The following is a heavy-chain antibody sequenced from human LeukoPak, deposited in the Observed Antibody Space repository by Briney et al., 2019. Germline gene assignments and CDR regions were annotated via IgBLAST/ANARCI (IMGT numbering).Heavy chain of an antibody. Sequence: SETLSLTCAVSGGSISSGGYSWSWIRQPPGKGLEWIGYIYHSGSTYYSPSLKSRVTISVDRSKNQFSLKLSSVTAADTAVYYCARHGRQLWLIDYWGQGTLVTVSS. D-gene: IGHD5-18*01. V-gene: IGHV4-30-2*01. CDR2: IYHSGST. J-gene: IGHJ4*02. CDR1: GGSISSGGYS. CDR3: ARHGRQLWLIDY.